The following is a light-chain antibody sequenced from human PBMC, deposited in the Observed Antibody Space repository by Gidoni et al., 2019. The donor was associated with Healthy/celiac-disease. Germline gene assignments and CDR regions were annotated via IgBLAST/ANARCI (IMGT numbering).Light chain of an antibody. CDR3: QRFNSYTYVLT. Sequence: AIQLTQSPSSLSASVGDRVTITCRASQGISSALAWYQQKPGKAPKLLIYVASSLESGIPSRFSGSGSGTDFALTISSLRPEDLASYSYQRFNSYTYVLTFGGGTKVEIK. CDR2: VAS. J-gene: IGKJ4*01. CDR1: QGISSA. V-gene: IGKV1-13*02.